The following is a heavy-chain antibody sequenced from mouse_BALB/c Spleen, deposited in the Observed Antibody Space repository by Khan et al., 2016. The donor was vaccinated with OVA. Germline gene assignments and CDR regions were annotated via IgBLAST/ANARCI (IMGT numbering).Heavy chain of an antibody. D-gene: IGHD2-4*01. CDR1: GFTFSSFG. V-gene: IGHV5-17*02. CDR3: ARSMITTWYFDV. Sequence: EVELVESGGGLVQPGGSRKLSCAASGFTFSSFGMHWVRQAPEKGLEWVAYISFGSATIYYADTVKGRFTISRDHPKNTLFLQMTSLRSEDTAIDYCARSMITTWYFDVWGAGTTVTVSS. CDR2: ISFGSATI. J-gene: IGHJ1*01.